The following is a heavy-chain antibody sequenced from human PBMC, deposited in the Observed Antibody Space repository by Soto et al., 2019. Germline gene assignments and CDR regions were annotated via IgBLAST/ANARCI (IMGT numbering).Heavy chain of an antibody. J-gene: IGHJ4*02. D-gene: IGHD3-22*01. CDR2: ISGSGGST. V-gene: IGHV3-23*01. CDR3: ANHPQTPYYYDSSGYYRHFDY. Sequence: GGSLRLSCAASGFTFSSYAMSWVRQAPGKGLEWVSAISGSGGSTYYADSVKGRFTISRDNSKNTLYLQMNSLRAEDTAVYYCANHPQTPYYYDSSGYYRHFDYWGQGTLVIVSS. CDR1: GFTFSSYA.